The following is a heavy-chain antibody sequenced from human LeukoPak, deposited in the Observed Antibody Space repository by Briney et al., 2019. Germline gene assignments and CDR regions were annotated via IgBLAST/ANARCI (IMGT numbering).Heavy chain of an antibody. V-gene: IGHV3-30*18. CDR3: AKDGPTSACGGDCYAGGLDV. Sequence: GGSLRLSCAASGFTFSTYGMLWVCQAPGKGLEWVAVISNAGTSEYYADSVKGRFTISRDNSKNTLYLQMNSLRIEDTAVYFCAKDGPTSACGGDCYAGGLDVWGQGTTVTVSS. D-gene: IGHD2-21*02. CDR2: ISNAGTSE. J-gene: IGHJ6*02. CDR1: GFTFSTYG.